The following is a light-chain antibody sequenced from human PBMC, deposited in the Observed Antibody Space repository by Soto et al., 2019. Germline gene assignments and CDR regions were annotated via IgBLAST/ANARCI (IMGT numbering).Light chain of an antibody. CDR1: QSLLHSNGYNS. Sequence: DIVMTQSPLSLPVTPGEPASISCRSSQSLLHSNGYNSLDWYLQKPGQSPQLLIYLGSNRASGVPDRFSGSGSGTDFTLTISRVEAADVGVYYCMQALQTPLTFGGGTKVEIK. CDR2: LGS. J-gene: IGKJ4*01. V-gene: IGKV2-28*01. CDR3: MQALQTPLT.